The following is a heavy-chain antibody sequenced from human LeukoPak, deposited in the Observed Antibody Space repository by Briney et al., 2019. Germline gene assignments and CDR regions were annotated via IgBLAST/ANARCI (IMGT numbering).Heavy chain of an antibody. CDR1: GFTFSSYG. CDR3: VKDRIAVAGTGVDLDY. Sequence: GGSLRLSCAASGFTFSSYGMHWVRQAPGKGLEWVAFIRYDGSNKYYADSVKGRFTISRDNSKNTLYLQMNSLRAEDTAVYYCVKDRIAVAGTGVDLDYWGQGTLVTVSS. V-gene: IGHV3-30*02. D-gene: IGHD6-19*01. J-gene: IGHJ4*02. CDR2: IRYDGSNK.